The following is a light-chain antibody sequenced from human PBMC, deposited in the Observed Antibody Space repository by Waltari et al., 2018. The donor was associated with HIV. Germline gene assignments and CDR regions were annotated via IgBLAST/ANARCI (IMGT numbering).Light chain of an antibody. J-gene: IGLJ3*02. CDR3: AAWDDSLSRPV. CDR1: SSNLGSTS. Sequence: QSVLTQPPSASGTPGQRVTISCSGSSSNLGSTSVNWYRHLPGTAPELLMYRTNQRPAGVPDRFSASKSGTSASLAITGPQSEDEAHYYCAAWDDSLSRPVFGGGTRLTVL. CDR2: RTN. V-gene: IGLV1-44*01.